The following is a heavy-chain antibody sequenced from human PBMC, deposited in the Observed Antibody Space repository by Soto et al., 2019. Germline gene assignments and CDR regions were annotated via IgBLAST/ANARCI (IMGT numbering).Heavy chain of an antibody. D-gene: IGHD6-19*01. J-gene: IGHJ4*02. CDR3: VRTSVAATGGYHFDY. Sequence: QVQLVESGGGVVQPGGSLRLSCAASGFSFSTYTLHWVRQAPGKGLEWVAVISYDGNYEYYADSVKGRFTISRDNSKKTMFLQTNSLRADDTAIYYCVRTSVAATGGYHFDYWGQGALVTVSS. CDR1: GFSFSTYT. V-gene: IGHV3-30-3*01. CDR2: ISYDGNYE.